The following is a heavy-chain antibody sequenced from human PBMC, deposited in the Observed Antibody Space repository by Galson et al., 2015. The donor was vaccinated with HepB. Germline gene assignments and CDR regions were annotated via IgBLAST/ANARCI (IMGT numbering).Heavy chain of an antibody. J-gene: IGHJ6*02. Sequence: SLRLSCAASGFGLSTYWIDWVRQSPGKGLLWVSRINSDGSDTSHADSVRGRFTISRDNVKNTLYLQMNSLGVEDTGVYYCARTLRIAPDPQRAWEYFSYGMDVWGQGTTVTVSS. D-gene: IGHD6-13*01. CDR1: GFGLSTYW. V-gene: IGHV3-74*01. CDR3: ARTLRIAPDPQRAWEYFSYGMDV. CDR2: INSDGSDT.